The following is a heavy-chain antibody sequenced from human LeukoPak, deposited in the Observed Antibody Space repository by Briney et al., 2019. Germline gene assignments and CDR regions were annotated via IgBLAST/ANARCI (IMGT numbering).Heavy chain of an antibody. CDR2: ISSSSSYI. J-gene: IGHJ4*02. CDR1: GFTFSSYG. D-gene: IGHD3-10*01. Sequence: PGRSLRLSCAASGFTFSSYGMHWVRQAPGKGLEWVSSISSSSSYIYYADSVKGRFTIPRDNAKNSLYLQMNSLRAEDTAVYYCARDGNGGSGSYWVFDYWGQGTLVTVSS. CDR3: ARDGNGGSGSYWVFDY. V-gene: IGHV3-21*01.